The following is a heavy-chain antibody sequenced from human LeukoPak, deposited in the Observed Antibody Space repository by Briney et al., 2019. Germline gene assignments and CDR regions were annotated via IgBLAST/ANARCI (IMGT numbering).Heavy chain of an antibody. CDR1: GISFNDYY. V-gene: IGHV4-34*01. CDR2: INHSGYT. Sequence: SESLSLTCAVSGISFNDYYWSWVRQTPGKGLEWIGEINHSGYTNDSPSLKSRVTLSIDTSRKQFSLNLRSVTVADTGIYYCTRMTTGHDYWGQGTLVTVSS. J-gene: IGHJ4*02. D-gene: IGHD4-17*01. CDR3: TRMTTGHDY.